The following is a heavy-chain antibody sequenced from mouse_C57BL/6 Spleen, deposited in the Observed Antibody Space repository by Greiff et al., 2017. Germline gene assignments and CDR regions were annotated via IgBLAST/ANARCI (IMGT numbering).Heavy chain of an antibody. J-gene: IGHJ2*01. CDR1: GYAFSSSW. Sequence: QVQLQQSGPELVKPGASVKISCKASGYAFSSSWMNWVKQRPGKGLEWIGRIYPGDGDTNYNGKFKGKATLTADKSSSTAYMQLSSLTSEDSAVYFCARESITTVVPRDWGQGTTLTVSS. D-gene: IGHD1-1*01. CDR2: IYPGDGDT. V-gene: IGHV1-82*01. CDR3: ARESITTVVPRD.